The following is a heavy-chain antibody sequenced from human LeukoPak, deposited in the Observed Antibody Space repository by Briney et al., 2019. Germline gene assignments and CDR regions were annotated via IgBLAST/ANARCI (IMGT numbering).Heavy chain of an antibody. V-gene: IGHV3-21*01. D-gene: IGHD6-13*01. Sequence: PGGSLRLSCTASGFTFSSYSMNWVRQAQGKGLEWVSSISSSSSYIYYADSVKGRFTISRDNAKNSLYLQMNSLRAEDTAVYYCARGSSSWYGPFDYWGQGTLVTVSS. CDR1: GFTFSSYS. CDR3: ARGSSSWYGPFDY. CDR2: ISSSSSYI. J-gene: IGHJ4*02.